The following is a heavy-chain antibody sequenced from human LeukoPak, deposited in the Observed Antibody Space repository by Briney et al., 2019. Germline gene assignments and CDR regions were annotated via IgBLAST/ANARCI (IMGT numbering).Heavy chain of an antibody. CDR1: GFTFSSYW. Sequence: GGSLRLSCAASGFTFSSYWMSWVRQAPGKGLAWVANIKEDGSEKYYVDSVKGRFTISRDNAKNSLYLQMNSLRAEDTAVYYCARVRGIAVAGTASIYFDYWGQGTLVTVSS. V-gene: IGHV3-7*01. J-gene: IGHJ4*02. D-gene: IGHD6-19*01. CDR2: IKEDGSEK. CDR3: ARVRGIAVAGTASIYFDY.